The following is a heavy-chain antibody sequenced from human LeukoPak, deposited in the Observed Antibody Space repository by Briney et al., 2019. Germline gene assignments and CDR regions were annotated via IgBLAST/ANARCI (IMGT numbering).Heavy chain of an antibody. V-gene: IGHV1-8*01. CDR3: ARWRVGATPNYFDY. CDR2: MNPNSGNT. Sequence: GASVKVSCKASGYTFTSYDINWVRQATGQGLEWMGWMNPNSGNTGYAQKFQGRVTMTRNTSISTAYTELSSLRSEDTAVYYCARWRVGATPNYFDYWGQGTLVTVSS. CDR1: GYTFTSYD. J-gene: IGHJ4*02. D-gene: IGHD1-26*01.